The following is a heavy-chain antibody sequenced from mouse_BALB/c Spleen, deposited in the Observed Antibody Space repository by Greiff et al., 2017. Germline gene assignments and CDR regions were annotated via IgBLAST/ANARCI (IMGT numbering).Heavy chain of an antibody. Sequence: VQLKESGGGLVQPGGSLKLSCAASGFTFSSYGMSWVRQTPDKRLELVATINSNGGSTYYPDSVKGRFTISRDNARNILYLQMSSLRSEDTAMYYCARDDYRFAYWGQGTLVTVSA. CDR3: ARDDYRFAY. J-gene: IGHJ3*01. V-gene: IGHV5-6-3*01. CDR1: GFTFSSYG. D-gene: IGHD2-4*01. CDR2: INSNGGST.